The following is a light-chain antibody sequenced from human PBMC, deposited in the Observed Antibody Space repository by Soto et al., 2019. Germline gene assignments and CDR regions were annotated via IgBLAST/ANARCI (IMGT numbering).Light chain of an antibody. CDR3: QQYGISPWT. CDR2: AAS. CDR1: ETVSSDF. V-gene: IGKV3-20*01. J-gene: IGKJ1*01. Sequence: EIGLTQSLGALSLSPGDRAALSCRASETVSSDFLAWYQQKPGQAPRLLIYAASSRATGIPDRFSGTGSERDFTLTISRLEPEDFAVYYCQQYGISPWTFGHGS.